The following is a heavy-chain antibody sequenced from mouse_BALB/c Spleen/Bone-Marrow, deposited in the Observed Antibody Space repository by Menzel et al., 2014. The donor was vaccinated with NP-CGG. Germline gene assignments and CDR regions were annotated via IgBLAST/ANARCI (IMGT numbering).Heavy chain of an antibody. CDR2: ISSGSSTI. J-gene: IGHJ4*01. Sequence: VQLKHSGGGLVQPGGSRKLSCAASGFTFSSFGMHWVRQAPEKGLEWVAYISSGSSTIYYADTVKGRFTISRDNPKNTLFLQMTSLRSEDTAMYYCARGAYYYGSSYDAMDYWGQGTSVTVSS. V-gene: IGHV5-17*02. CDR1: GFTFSSFG. CDR3: ARGAYYYGSSYDAMDY. D-gene: IGHD1-1*01.